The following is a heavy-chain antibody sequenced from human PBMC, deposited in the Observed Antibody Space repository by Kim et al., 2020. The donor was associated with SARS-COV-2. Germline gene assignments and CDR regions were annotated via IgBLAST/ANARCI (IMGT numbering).Heavy chain of an antibody. V-gene: IGHV4-31*03. Sequence: SETLSLTCTVSGGSISSGSYFWGWIRQHPGKGLEWIGYIYYSGSTYYNPSLKSRVTISVDTSKNQFSLQLTSVTAADTAVYYCARARINIIVVQDSFDI. J-gene: IGHJ3*02. CDR3: ARARINIIVVQDSFDI. D-gene: IGHD3-22*01. CDR1: GGSISSGSYF. CDR2: IYYSGST.